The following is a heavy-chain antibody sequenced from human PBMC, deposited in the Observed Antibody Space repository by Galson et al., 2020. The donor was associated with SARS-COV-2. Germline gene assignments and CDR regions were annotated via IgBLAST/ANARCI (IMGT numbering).Heavy chain of an antibody. D-gene: IGHD2-15*01. CDR2: IRNKAYGGTT. V-gene: IGHV3-49*04. CDR1: GLTFGDYS. Sequence: GGSLRLSCTASGLTFGDYSLNWVRLAPGKGLEWVGFIRNKAYGGTTDYAAFVKGRFTISRDDSKGIAYLQMNSLKTEDTAVYYCACTKGYCSGGSCYSLGAFDIWGQGTMVTVSS. CDR3: ACTKGYCSGGSCYSLGAFDI. J-gene: IGHJ3*02.